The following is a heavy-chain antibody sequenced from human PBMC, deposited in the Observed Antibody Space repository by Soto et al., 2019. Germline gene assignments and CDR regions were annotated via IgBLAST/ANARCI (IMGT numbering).Heavy chain of an antibody. CDR2: ISPFNGNT. V-gene: IGHV1-18*01. Sequence: QVQLVQSGAEVKKPGASVRVSCKSSGYPFTHYGITWIRQAPGQGLEWMGWISPFNGNTNYGQTLQGRVTLTTETYTSKVYMELRSLRSDDTAVYYCARDQSFDRTYYYGIDVLGQGTTVTVSS. CDR1: GYPFTHYG. J-gene: IGHJ6*02. CDR3: ARDQSFDRTYYYGIDV. D-gene: IGHD3-16*01.